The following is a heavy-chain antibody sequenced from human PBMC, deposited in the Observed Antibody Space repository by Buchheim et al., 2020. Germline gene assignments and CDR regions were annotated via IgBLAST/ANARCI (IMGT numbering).Heavy chain of an antibody. V-gene: IGHV4-30-4*01. CDR2: IYYSGST. Sequence: QVQLQESGPGLVKPSQTLSLTCTVSGGSISSGDYYWSWIRQPPGKGLEWIGYIYYSGSTYYNPSLKSRVTISVDTSKNQFSLRLSSVTAADTAVYYCARGRPRLEWLLQYYYYGMDVWGQGTT. J-gene: IGHJ6*02. CDR3: ARGRPRLEWLLQYYYYGMDV. D-gene: IGHD3-3*01. CDR1: GGSISSGDYY.